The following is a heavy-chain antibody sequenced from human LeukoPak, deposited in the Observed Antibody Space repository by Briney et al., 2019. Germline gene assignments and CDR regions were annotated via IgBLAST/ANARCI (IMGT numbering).Heavy chain of an antibody. CDR1: GASISSYY. D-gene: IGHD1-26*01. Sequence: SETLSLTCTVSGASISSYYWSWIRQTPEKGLEWMGHIHPSGGGTYYPSLKSRLTMSRDTSRNELSLKLTSVTAADTAVYFCARLGSYHDFWGQGALVTVSS. CDR2: IHPSGGG. J-gene: IGHJ4*02. CDR3: ARLGSYHDF. V-gene: IGHV4-4*09.